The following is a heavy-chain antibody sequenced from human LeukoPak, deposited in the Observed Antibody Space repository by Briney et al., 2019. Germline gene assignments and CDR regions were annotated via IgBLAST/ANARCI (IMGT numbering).Heavy chain of an antibody. CDR3: VRGSLRLPRSTPDY. CDR1: GFTFSLYG. D-gene: IGHD2-21*02. V-gene: IGHV3-30*03. J-gene: IGHJ4*02. CDR2: ISYDTNDE. Sequence: PGGSLRLSCAASGFTFSLYGMHWVRQAPGKGLESVAVISYDTNDEYYADSVKGRFTISRDNSKNTLYLQMNSLRVEDTAVYYCVRGSLRLPRSTPDYWGQGTLVTVSS.